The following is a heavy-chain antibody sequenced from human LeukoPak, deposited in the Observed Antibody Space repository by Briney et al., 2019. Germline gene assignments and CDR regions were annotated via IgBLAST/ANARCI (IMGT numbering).Heavy chain of an antibody. Sequence: SETLSLTCAVYGGSFSGYYWSWIRQPPGKGLEWIGEINHSGSTNYNPSLKSRVTISVDTSKNQFSLKLSSVTAADTAVYYCARRGSGKYFDQWGQGTLATVSS. CDR3: ARRGSGKYFDQ. V-gene: IGHV4-34*01. CDR1: GGSFSGYY. D-gene: IGHD3-10*01. CDR2: INHSGST. J-gene: IGHJ4*02.